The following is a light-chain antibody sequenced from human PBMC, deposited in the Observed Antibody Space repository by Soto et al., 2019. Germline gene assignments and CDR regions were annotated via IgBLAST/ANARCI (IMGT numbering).Light chain of an antibody. Sequence: DIPMTQSPSSLSASVGDRVTITCRASQSISHYLAWYQHKPGKAPNLLIYDASTLEAGIPSRFSGSGSGTKFTLTSSSLQPGDFATYYCHQYNSDSTFGQGTKLGIK. J-gene: IGKJ2*01. CDR3: HQYNSDST. CDR2: DAS. CDR1: QSISHY. V-gene: IGKV1-5*01.